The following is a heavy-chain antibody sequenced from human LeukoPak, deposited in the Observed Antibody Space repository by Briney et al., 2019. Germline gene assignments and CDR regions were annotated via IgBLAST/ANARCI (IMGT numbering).Heavy chain of an antibody. J-gene: IGHJ6*02. CDR2: INHSGST. Sequence: SETLSLTCAVYGGSCSGYYWSWIRQPPGKGLEWIGEINHSGSTNYNPSLKSRVTISVDTSKNQFSLKLSSVTAADTAVYYCARGSGSYSIGYYYYYGMDVWGQGTTVTVSS. D-gene: IGHD1-26*01. V-gene: IGHV4-34*01. CDR1: GGSCSGYY. CDR3: ARGSGSYSIGYYYYYGMDV.